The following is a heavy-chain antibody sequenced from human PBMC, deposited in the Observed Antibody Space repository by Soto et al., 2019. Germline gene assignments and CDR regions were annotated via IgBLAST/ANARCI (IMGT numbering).Heavy chain of an antibody. V-gene: IGHV1-69*13. CDR3: ARHGSGSYYHYYYYGMDV. D-gene: IGHD3-10*01. Sequence: SVKVSCKASGGTFSSYAINWVRQAPGQGLEWMGGIIPIFGTANYAQKFQGRVTITADESTSTAYMELSSLRSEDTAVYYCARHGSGSYYHYYYYGMDVWGQGTTVTVSS. CDR1: GGTFSSYA. CDR2: IIPIFGTA. J-gene: IGHJ6*02.